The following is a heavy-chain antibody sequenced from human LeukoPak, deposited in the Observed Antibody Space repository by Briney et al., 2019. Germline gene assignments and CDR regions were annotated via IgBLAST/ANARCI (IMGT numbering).Heavy chain of an antibody. CDR3: ARGMRTYDFWSGYYPWFDP. Sequence: GASVKVSCKASGGTFSSYAISWVRQAPGQGLEWMGGIIPIFGTANYAQKFQGRVTITADESTSTAYMELSSLRSEDTAVYYCARGMRTYDFWSGYYPWFDPWGQGTLVTVSS. V-gene: IGHV1-69*13. CDR1: GGTFSSYA. D-gene: IGHD3-3*01. J-gene: IGHJ5*02. CDR2: IIPIFGTA.